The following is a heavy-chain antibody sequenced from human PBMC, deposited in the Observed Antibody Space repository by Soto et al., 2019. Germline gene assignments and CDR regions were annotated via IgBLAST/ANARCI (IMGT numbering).Heavy chain of an antibody. Sequence: EVQLVESGGGLVKPGGSLTLSCAASGFAFRSYNMNWVRQAPGKGLEWVASISSGSSNIYYADSVKGRFTISRDNAKNSLFLQMESLRAEDSAVYYCASATVVAATFDFLGQGTLVTVSS. J-gene: IGHJ4*02. CDR2: ISSGSSNI. D-gene: IGHD2-15*01. CDR1: GFAFRSYN. CDR3: ASATVVAATFDF. V-gene: IGHV3-21*01.